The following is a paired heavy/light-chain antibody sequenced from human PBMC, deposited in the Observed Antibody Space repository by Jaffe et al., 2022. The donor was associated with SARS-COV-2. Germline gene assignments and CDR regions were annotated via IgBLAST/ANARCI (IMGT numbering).Light chain of an antibody. CDR1: RTILARSNNKNY. Sequence: DFVMTQSPDSLAVSLGERATINCKSSRTILARSNNKNYLAWYQQRPGQPPKLLIYWASTRESGVPDRFSGSGSGTDFTLTISSLQAEDVAVYYCQQYFDTPLTFGGGTKVEIK. CDR2: WAS. J-gene: IGKJ4*01. CDR3: QQYFDTPLT. V-gene: IGKV4-1*01.
Heavy chain of an antibody. J-gene: IGHJ4*02. CDR3: ARGLSGSGYNDY. D-gene: IGHD3-10*01. V-gene: IGHV3-72*01. CDR2: TRDKAYTI. CDR1: GFSFSDHY. Sequence: EVQLVESGGGLVQPGGSLRLSCAASGFSFSDHYMDWVRQAPGRGLEWIGRTRDKAYTIQYAASVIGRFTISRDDSGNSLYLQMNSLRTEDTAVYYCARGLSGSGYNDYWGQGTLVTVSS.